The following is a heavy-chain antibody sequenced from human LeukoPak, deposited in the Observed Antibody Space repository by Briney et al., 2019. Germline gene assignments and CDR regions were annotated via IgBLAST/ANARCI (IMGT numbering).Heavy chain of an antibody. CDR1: GGSISSGGYY. Sequence: SQTLSLTCSVSGGSISSGGYYWSWISQHPGKGLEWIGYIYYSGSTYYNPSLKSRVTISVDTSKNQFSLKLSSVTAADTAVYYCAREGELELGGFDPWGQGTLVNVSS. CDR2: IYYSGST. CDR3: AREGELELGGFDP. J-gene: IGHJ5*02. D-gene: IGHD1-7*01. V-gene: IGHV4-31*03.